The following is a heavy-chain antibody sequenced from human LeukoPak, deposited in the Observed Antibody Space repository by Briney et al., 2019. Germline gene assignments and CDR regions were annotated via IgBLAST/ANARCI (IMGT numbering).Heavy chain of an antibody. V-gene: IGHV4-4*07. J-gene: IGHJ5*02. D-gene: IGHD2-15*01. CDR1: GGPISSYY. CDR2: IYTSGST. CDR3: ARVACSGGSCYSGWFDP. Sequence: SETLSLTCTVSGGPISSYYWSWIRQPAGKGLEWIGRIYTSGSTNYNPSLKSRVTMSVDTSKNQFSLKLSSVTAADTAVYHCARVACSGGSCYSGWFDPWGQGTLVTVSS.